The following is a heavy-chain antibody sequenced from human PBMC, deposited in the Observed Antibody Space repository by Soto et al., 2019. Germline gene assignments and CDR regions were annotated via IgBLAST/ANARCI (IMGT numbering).Heavy chain of an antibody. CDR2: IWYDGSNK. D-gene: IGHD6-13*01. CDR1: GFTFSSYG. J-gene: IGHJ6*02. CDR3: ARGRIAPGIAAPGGTYGMDV. V-gene: IGHV3-33*01. Sequence: QVQLVEPGGGVVQPGRSLRLSCAASGFTFSSYGMHWVRQAPGKGLEWVAVIWYDGSNKYYADSVKGRFTISRDNSKNTLYLQMNSLRAEDTAVYYCARGRIAPGIAAPGGTYGMDVWGQGTTVTVSS.